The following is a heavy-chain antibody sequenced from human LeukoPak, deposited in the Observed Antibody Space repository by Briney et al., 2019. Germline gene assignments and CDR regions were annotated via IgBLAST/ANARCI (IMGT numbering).Heavy chain of an antibody. CDR3: ARDLEGYSGYDMVYYYGMDV. Sequence: PSQTLSLTCTVSGGSISSGDYYWSWIRQPPGKGLEWIGYIYYSGSTYYNPSLKSRVTISVDTSKNLFSLKLSSVTAADTAVYYCARDLEGYSGYDMVYYYGMDVWGKGTTVTVSS. CDR1: GGSISSGDYY. D-gene: IGHD5-12*01. V-gene: IGHV4-30-4*01. CDR2: IYYSGST. J-gene: IGHJ6*04.